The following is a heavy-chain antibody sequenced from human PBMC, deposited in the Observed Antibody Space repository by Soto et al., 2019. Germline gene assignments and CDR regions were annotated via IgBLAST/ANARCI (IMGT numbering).Heavy chain of an antibody. CDR3: AKSGYSSGWYVAYFDY. D-gene: IGHD6-19*01. J-gene: IGHJ4*02. V-gene: IGHV3-9*01. CDR1: GFTFDDYA. Sequence: GGSLRLSCAASGFTFDDYAMHWVRQAPGKGLEWVSGISWNSGSIGYADSVKGRFTISRDNAKNSLYLQMNSLRAEDTALYYCAKSGYSSGWYVAYFDYWGQGTLVTVSS. CDR2: ISWNSGSI.